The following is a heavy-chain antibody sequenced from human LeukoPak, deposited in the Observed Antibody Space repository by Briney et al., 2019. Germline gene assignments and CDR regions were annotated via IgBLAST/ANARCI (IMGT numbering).Heavy chain of an antibody. CDR2: ISWNSGSI. CDR3: TKDVFDFGGYFEL. J-gene: IGHJ2*01. D-gene: IGHD3-16*01. CDR1: GFIFEDYA. V-gene: IGHV3-9*01. Sequence: PGGSLRLSCAASGFIFEDYAMLWLRQAPGKGLEWVSGISWNSGSIGYADSVKGRFTISRDNAKNSLYLQMNSLRTEDTAFYYCTKDVFDFGGYFELWGRGTLVTVSS.